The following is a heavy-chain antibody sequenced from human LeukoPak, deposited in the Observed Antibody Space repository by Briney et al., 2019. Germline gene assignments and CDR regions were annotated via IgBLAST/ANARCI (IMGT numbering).Heavy chain of an antibody. Sequence: PSETLSLTCTVSGGSTSGYYYNWIRQPPGKGLEWIGYIYYSGSTNYNPSLKSRVTISLDTSKNQFSLKLSSVTTADTAVYYCARSVVTLYWYFDPWGRGTLVTVSS. CDR3: ARSVVTLYWYFDP. V-gene: IGHV4-59*01. CDR2: IYYSGST. J-gene: IGHJ2*01. D-gene: IGHD4-23*01. CDR1: GGSTSGYY.